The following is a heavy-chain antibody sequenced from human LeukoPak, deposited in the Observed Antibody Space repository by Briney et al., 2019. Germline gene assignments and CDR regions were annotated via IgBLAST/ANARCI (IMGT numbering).Heavy chain of an antibody. CDR3: ARHGQGPLMPLDY. D-gene: IGHD2-8*01. CDR2: IFYSGST. J-gene: IGHJ4*02. V-gene: IGHV4-59*08. CDR1: GGSISGYY. Sequence: SETLSLTCTVSGGSISGYYWSWIRQSPAKGLEWIGYIFYSGSTNYNPSLKGRGTISVDRSKNQFSLTLYSLTAADTAVYFCARHGQGPLMPLDYWGQGILVTVS.